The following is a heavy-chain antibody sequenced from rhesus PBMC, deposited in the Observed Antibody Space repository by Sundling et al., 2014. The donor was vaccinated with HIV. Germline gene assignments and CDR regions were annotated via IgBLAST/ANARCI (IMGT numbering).Heavy chain of an antibody. V-gene: IGHV4-80*01. D-gene: IGHD3-3*01. CDR1: GASIRTYW. Sequence: QVQLQESGPGLVKPSETLSLTCTVSGASIRTYWWSWIRQPPGKGLSWIGEISGSSGSTNYNPFLKRRVTISRDTSKNQFSLKLNSVTVADTAVYYCARVALTVFGLVAGLDSWGQGVVVTVSS. CDR2: ISGSSGST. J-gene: IGHJ6*01. CDR3: ARVALTVFGLVAGLDS.